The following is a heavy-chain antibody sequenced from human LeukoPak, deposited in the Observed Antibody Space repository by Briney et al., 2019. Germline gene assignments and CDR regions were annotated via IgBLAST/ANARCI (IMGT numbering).Heavy chain of an antibody. Sequence: ETSSLTCAVYGGSFSGYYWSWIRQPPGKGLEWIGEINHSGSTNYNPSLKSRVTISVDTSKNQFSLKLSSVTAADTAVYYCARDVRTVPYYYYGMDVWGQGT. CDR3: ARDVRTVPYYYYGMDV. D-gene: IGHD4-17*01. V-gene: IGHV4-34*01. J-gene: IGHJ6*02. CDR2: INHSGST. CDR1: GGSFSGYY.